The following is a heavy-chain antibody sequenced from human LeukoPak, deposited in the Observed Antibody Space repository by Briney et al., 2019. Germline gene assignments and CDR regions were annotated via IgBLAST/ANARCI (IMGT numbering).Heavy chain of an antibody. J-gene: IGHJ6*03. CDR3: AKDYGSGRPNYYMDV. CDR2: IRYDGSNK. CDR1: GFTFSSYG. V-gene: IGHV3-30*02. D-gene: IGHD3-10*01. Sequence: GGSLRLSCAASGFTFSSYGMRWVRQAPGKGLEWVAFIRYDGSNKYYADSVKGRFTISRDNSKNTLYLQMNSLRAEDTAVYYCAKDYGSGRPNYYMDVWGKGTTVTVSS.